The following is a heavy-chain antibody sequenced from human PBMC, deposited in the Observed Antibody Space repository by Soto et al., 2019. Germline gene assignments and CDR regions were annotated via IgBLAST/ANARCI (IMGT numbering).Heavy chain of an antibody. CDR3: ARWGYLGYCSGGSCSSYYGMDF. Sequence: EKLRDSYSVSACSPRPCYWLWIRQPVEKRLEWIGRIYTSGSTNYNPSLKSRVTMSVDTPKNQFSLKLSSVSAADTDVYYCARWGYLGYCSGGSCSSYYGMDFWVHGPTGT. CDR1: ACSPRPCY. D-gene: IGHD2-15*01. V-gene: IGHV4-4*07. J-gene: IGHJ6*02. CDR2: IYTSGST.